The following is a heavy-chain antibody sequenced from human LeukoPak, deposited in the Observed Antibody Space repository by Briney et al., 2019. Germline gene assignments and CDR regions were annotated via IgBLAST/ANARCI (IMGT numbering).Heavy chain of an antibody. CDR3: ARDFGTGTRAYYYGMDV. CDR1: GYTFTGYY. J-gene: IGHJ6*02. CDR2: INPNSGGT. D-gene: IGHD1-14*01. Sequence: ASVKVSFKASGYTFTGYYMHWVRQAPGQGLEWMGWINPNSGGTNYAQKFQGRVTMTRDTSISTAYMELSRLRSDDTAVYYCARDFGTGTRAYYYGMDVWGQGTTVTVSS. V-gene: IGHV1-2*02.